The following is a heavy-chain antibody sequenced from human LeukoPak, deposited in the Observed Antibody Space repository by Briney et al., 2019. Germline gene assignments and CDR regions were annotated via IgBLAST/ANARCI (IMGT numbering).Heavy chain of an antibody. V-gene: IGHV4-4*02. Sequence: SETLSLTCAVSGGSISSSNWWSWVRQPPGKGLEWIGEIYHSGSTNHNPSLKSRVTISVDKSKNQFSLKLSSVTAADTAVYYCARGTPTVTTTPFDYWGQGTLVTVSS. CDR2: IYHSGST. CDR1: GGSISSSNW. D-gene: IGHD4-17*01. CDR3: ARGTPTVTTTPFDY. J-gene: IGHJ4*02.